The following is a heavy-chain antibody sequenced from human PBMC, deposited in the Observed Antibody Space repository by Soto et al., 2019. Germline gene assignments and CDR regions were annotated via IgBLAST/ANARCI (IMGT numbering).Heavy chain of an antibody. CDR2: INPNSGGT. J-gene: IGHJ4*02. CDR3: ARGRVDCSGGSCYRNHFDY. D-gene: IGHD2-15*01. CDR1: GYTFTGYY. Sequence: GASVKVSCKASGYTFTGYYMHWVRQAPGQGLEWMGWINPNSGGTNYAQKFQGWVTMTRDTSISTAYMELSRLRSDDTAVYYCARGRVDCSGGSCYRNHFDYWGQGTLVTVSS. V-gene: IGHV1-2*04.